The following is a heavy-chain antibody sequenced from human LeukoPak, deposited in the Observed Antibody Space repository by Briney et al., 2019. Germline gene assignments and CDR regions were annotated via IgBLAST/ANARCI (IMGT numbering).Heavy chain of an antibody. CDR1: GGSIIGYY. CDR3: ARGGIDSFDY. V-gene: IGHV4-59*01. J-gene: IGHJ4*02. D-gene: IGHD3-10*01. Sequence: PSETLSLTCTVSGGSIIGYYLSWVRQPPGRGLEWIGSVYYSGSTNYNPSLKSRVTISVDTSKDQFSLKLPSVTAADTAVYYCARGGIDSFDYWGQGTLVTVSS. CDR2: VYYSGST.